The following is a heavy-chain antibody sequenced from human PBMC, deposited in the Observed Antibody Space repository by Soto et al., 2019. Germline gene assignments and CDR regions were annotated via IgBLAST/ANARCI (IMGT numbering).Heavy chain of an antibody. CDR3: AKTQALRGYSSGWPIDY. V-gene: IGHV3-23*01. CDR2: ISGSGGST. J-gene: IGHJ4*02. D-gene: IGHD6-25*01. CDR1: GFTFSSYA. Sequence: PVVSQRISWAASGFTFSSYAMSWVRQAPGRGLEWVSAISGSGGSTYYADSVKGRFTISRDNSKNTLYLQMNSLRAEDTAVYYCAKTQALRGYSSGWPIDYWGQGTLVTVSS.